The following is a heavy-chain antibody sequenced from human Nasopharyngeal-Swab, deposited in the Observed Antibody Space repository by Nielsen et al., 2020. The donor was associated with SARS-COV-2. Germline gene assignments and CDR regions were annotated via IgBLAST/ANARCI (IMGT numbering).Heavy chain of an antibody. CDR1: GFTFSSYS. J-gene: IGHJ4*02. V-gene: IGHV3-21*01. CDR3: PKGRWGLYNWNPESAFDY. CDR2: ISSSSSYI. D-gene: IGHD1-20*01. Sequence: GESLKISCAASGFTFSSYSMNWVRQAPGKGLEWVSSISSSSSYIYYADSVKGRFTISRDNAKNSLYLQMNSLRAEDTAVYYCPKGRWGLYNWNPESAFDYWGQGTLVTGSS.